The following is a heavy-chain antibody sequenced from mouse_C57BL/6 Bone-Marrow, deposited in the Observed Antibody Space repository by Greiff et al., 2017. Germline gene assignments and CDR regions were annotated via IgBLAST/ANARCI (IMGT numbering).Heavy chain of an antibody. CDR3: ARGGAAMDY. CDR1: GYTFTSYW. Sequence: VQLQQPGAELVRPGSSVKLSCKASGYTFTSYWMHWVKQRPIQGLEWIGNIDPSDSETHYNQKFKDKATLTVDKSSSTAYMQLGSLTSEDSAVYYCARGGAAMDYWGQGTSVTVSS. J-gene: IGHJ4*01. V-gene: IGHV1-52*01. CDR2: IDPSDSET.